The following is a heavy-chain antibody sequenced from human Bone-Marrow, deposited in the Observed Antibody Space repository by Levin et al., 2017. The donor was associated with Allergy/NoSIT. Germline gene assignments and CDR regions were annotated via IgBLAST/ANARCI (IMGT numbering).Heavy chain of an antibody. J-gene: IGHJ5*02. CDR1: GFTFSSYA. CDR3: ARAHRTNWFDP. D-gene: IGHD2-8*01. Sequence: GGSLRLSCAASGFTFSSYAMHWVRQAPGKGLEWVAVISYDGSNKYYADSVKGRFTISRDNSKNTLYLQMNSLRAEDTAVYYCARAHRTNWFDPWGQGTLVTVSS. CDR2: ISYDGSNK. V-gene: IGHV3-30-3*01.